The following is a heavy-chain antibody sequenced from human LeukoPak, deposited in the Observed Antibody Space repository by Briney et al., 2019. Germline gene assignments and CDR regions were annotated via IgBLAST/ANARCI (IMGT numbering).Heavy chain of an antibody. CDR2: IIPNNGGT. CDR3: ARANQTYFDY. Sequence: ASVKVSCKTSGYTFTDYYMHWVRQAPGQGLEWMGWIIPNNGGTNYAQKFQGRVTMTRDTSISTAFTDLSRLRSDDTAMYYCARANQTYFDYWGQGTLVTVSS. J-gene: IGHJ4*02. V-gene: IGHV1-2*02. CDR1: GYTFTDYY.